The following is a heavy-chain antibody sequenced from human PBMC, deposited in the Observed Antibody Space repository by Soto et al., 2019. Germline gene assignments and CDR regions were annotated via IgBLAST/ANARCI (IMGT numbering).Heavy chain of an antibody. D-gene: IGHD3-22*01. CDR3: ARSPPGGYHYYYGMDV. Sequence: GGSLRLSCAASGFTFSSYDMQWVRQATGKGLEWVSAIGTAGDTYYPGSVKGRFTISRENAKNSLYLQMNSLRAGDTAVYYCARSPPGGYHYYYGMDVWGQGTTVTVS. J-gene: IGHJ6*02. CDR2: IGTAGDT. CDR1: GFTFSSYD. V-gene: IGHV3-13*04.